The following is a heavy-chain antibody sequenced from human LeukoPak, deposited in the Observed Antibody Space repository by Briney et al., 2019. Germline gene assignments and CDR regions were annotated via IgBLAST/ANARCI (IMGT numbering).Heavy chain of an antibody. J-gene: IGHJ4*02. CDR3: ARGRGYDWNY. CDR1: GFTFSSYA. Sequence: GGSLRLSCAASGFTFSSYAMSWVRQAPGKGLEWVSAISGSGVSTYYADSVKGRFTVSRDNSKNTLYLQMNSLRAEDTAVYYCARGRGYDWNYWGQGTLVTVSS. D-gene: IGHD5-12*01. V-gene: IGHV3-23*01. CDR2: ISGSGVST.